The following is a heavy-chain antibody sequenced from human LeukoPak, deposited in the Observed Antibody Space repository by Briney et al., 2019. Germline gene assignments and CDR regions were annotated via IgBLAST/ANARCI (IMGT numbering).Heavy chain of an antibody. Sequence: GGSLRLSCAASGFTFSSYGIHWVRQAPGKGLEWVAVISYDGSNKYYADSVKGRFTISRDNSKNTLYLQMNSLRAEDTAVYYCARDSDFSDFDYWGQGTLVTVSS. D-gene: IGHD2-21*02. CDR2: ISYDGSNK. CDR1: GFTFSSYG. CDR3: ARDSDFSDFDY. J-gene: IGHJ4*02. V-gene: IGHV3-30*03.